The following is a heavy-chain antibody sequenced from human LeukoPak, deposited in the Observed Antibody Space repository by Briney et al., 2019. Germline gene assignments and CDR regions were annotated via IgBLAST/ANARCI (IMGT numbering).Heavy chain of an antibody. CDR3: ARGRRIQLWSRPDYYMDV. V-gene: IGHV4-34*01. CDR2: INHSGST. J-gene: IGHJ6*03. D-gene: IGHD5-18*01. Sequence: SETLSLTCTVSGGSFSGYYWSWIRQPPGKGLEWIGEINHSGSTNYNPSLKSRVTISVDTSENQFSLKLSSVTAADTAVYYCARGRRIQLWSRPDYYMDVWGKGTTVTVSS. CDR1: GGSFSGYY.